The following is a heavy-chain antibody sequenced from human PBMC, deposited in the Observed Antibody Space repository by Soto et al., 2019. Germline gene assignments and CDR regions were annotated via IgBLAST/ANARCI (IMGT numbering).Heavy chain of an antibody. CDR3: AAEGLLGGVIDSPLDY. CDR2: IVVGSGNT. V-gene: IGHV1-58*01. D-gene: IGHD3-16*02. J-gene: IGHJ4*02. CDR1: GFTFTSSA. Sequence: SVKVSCKASGFTFTSSAVQWVRQARGQRLEWIGWIVVGSGNTNYAQKFQERVTVTRDMSTSTAYMELSSLRSEDTAVYYCAAEGLLGGVIDSPLDYWGQGTLVTVSS.